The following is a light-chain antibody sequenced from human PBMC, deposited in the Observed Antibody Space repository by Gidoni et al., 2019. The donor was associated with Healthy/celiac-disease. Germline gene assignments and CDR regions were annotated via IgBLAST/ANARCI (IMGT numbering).Light chain of an antibody. V-gene: IGKV4-1*01. CDR2: WAS. J-gene: IGKJ4*01. Sequence: DIVMTQSPDSLAVSLGERATINCKSSQRVLYSSNNKNYLAWYQQKPGQPPKLLIYWASTRESGVPDRFSGSGSGTDFTLTISSLQAEDVAVYYCQQYYSTPLTFXGXTKVEIK. CDR3: QQYYSTPLT. CDR1: QRVLYSSNNKNY.